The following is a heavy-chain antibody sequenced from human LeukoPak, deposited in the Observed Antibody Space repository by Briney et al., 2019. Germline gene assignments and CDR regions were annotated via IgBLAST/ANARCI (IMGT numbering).Heavy chain of an antibody. CDR3: AKYLTARGPPYALDV. V-gene: IGHV3-23*01. J-gene: IGHJ6*02. CDR1: EFTFSSYA. CDR2: ITVSGGTT. D-gene: IGHD1-14*01. Sequence: GGSLRLSCAASEFTFSSYAMQWVRQAPGKGLEWVSGITVSGGTTDYTNSVKRRFTISRDNSKNTLYLQMKSLRAEDTAVYYCAKYLTARGPPYALDVWGQGTTVTVSS.